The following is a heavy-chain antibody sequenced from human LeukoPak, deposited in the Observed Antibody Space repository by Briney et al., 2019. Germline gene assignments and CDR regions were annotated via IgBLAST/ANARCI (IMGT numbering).Heavy chain of an antibody. CDR3: ARGEVAAAGTRSEYFQH. J-gene: IGHJ1*01. Sequence: SETLSLTCAVYGGSFSGYYWSWIRQPPGKGLEWIGEINHSGSTNYNPSLKSRVTISVDTSKNQFSLKLSSVTAADTAVCYCARGEVAAAGTRSEYFQHWGQGTLVTVSS. CDR1: GGSFSGYY. D-gene: IGHD6-13*01. V-gene: IGHV4-34*01. CDR2: INHSGST.